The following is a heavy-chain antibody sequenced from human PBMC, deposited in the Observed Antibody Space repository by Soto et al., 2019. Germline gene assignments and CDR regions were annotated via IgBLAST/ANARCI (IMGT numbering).Heavy chain of an antibody. CDR1: GYTVTGYY. CDR3: ARDYGDYELRN. J-gene: IGHJ4*02. D-gene: IGHD4-17*01. Sequence: ASVKVSCKASGYTVTGYYMHWVRQAPGQGLEWMGWINPNSGGTNYAQKFQGWVTMTRDTSISTADMELSRLRSDDTAVYYCARDYGDYELRNWGQGTLVTVSS. CDR2: INPNSGGT. V-gene: IGHV1-2*04.